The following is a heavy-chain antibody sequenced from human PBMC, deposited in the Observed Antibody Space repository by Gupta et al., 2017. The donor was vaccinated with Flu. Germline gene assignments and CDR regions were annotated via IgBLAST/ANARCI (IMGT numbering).Heavy chain of an antibody. V-gene: IGHV5-51*01. CDR3: ARRTDPTSSARASDL. Sequence: GIIYPGDSDTRYSPSFQGQVNISVDKSISTAFLQWSSLKASDTAMYYCARRTDPTSSARASDLWGQGTMVTVSS. D-gene: IGHD6-6*01. J-gene: IGHJ3*01. CDR2: IYPGDSDT.